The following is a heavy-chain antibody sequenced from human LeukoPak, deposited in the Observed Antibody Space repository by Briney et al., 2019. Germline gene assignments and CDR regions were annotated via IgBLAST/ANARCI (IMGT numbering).Heavy chain of an antibody. CDR2: IYYSGST. CDR1: GYSISSGYY. Sequence: SETLSLTCTVSGYSISSGYYWGWIRQPPGKGLEWIGYIYYSGSTYYNPSLKSRVTISVDTSKNQFSLKLSSVTAADTAVYYCASLNDLEGRGENYYMDVWGKGTTVTVSS. V-gene: IGHV4-38-2*02. CDR3: ASLNDLEGRGENYYMDV. D-gene: IGHD3-3*01. J-gene: IGHJ6*03.